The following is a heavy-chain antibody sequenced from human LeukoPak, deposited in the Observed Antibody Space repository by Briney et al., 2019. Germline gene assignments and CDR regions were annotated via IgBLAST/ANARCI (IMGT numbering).Heavy chain of an antibody. Sequence: GGSLRLSCAASGFTFSSYGMHWVRHAQGKGLEWAAFIRYDGSKKYYADPVKGRFTISRDNSKNTLYLQMNSPRAADTAVYYCAKDPTHYRVWDDYDSTVLSYWGQGTLVTVSS. J-gene: IGHJ4*02. CDR3: AKDPTHYRVWDDYDSTVLSY. D-gene: IGHD3-22*01. CDR2: IRYDGSKK. CDR1: GFTFSSYG. V-gene: IGHV3-30*02.